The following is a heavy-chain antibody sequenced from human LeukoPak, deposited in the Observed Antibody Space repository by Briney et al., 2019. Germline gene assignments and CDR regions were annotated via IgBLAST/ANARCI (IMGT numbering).Heavy chain of an antibody. CDR3: AKFSYSRALA. D-gene: IGHD6-13*01. V-gene: IGHV3-30*02. Sequence: PGGSLRLSCEASGFTFSSYGMHLVRQAPGKGLEWVAFIRYDGSNKYYADSVKGRFTISRDNSKNTLYLQMNSLRAEDTAVYYCAKFSYSRALAWGQGTLVTVSS. CDR2: IRYDGSNK. CDR1: GFTFSSYG. J-gene: IGHJ5*02.